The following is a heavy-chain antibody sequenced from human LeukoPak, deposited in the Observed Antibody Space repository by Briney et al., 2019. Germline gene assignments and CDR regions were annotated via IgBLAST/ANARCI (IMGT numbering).Heavy chain of an antibody. CDR1: GLTFRNHW. D-gene: IGHD6-6*01. Sequence: GGSLRLSCAASGLTFRNHWMHWVRQTPGKGLICVSRISREGGSTTNADSVKGRSTISRDNAKNTLYLQMNNLRAEDTAMYYCARDQRVTGRPDIDYWGQGTLVIVSS. V-gene: IGHV3-74*03. CDR2: ISREGGST. CDR3: ARDQRVTGRPDIDY. J-gene: IGHJ4*02.